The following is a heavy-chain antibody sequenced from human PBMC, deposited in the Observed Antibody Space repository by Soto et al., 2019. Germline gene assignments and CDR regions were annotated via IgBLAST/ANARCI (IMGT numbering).Heavy chain of an antibody. CDR3: ARSSGATYYDFWSGYDNWFDP. CDR2: INHSGST. CDR1: GGSFSCYY. D-gene: IGHD3-3*01. Sequence: PSETLSLTCAVYGGSFSCYYWSWIRQPPGKGLEWIGEINHSGSTNYNPSLKSRVTISVDTSKNQFSLKLSSVTAADTAVYYCARSSGATYYDFWSGYDNWFDPWGQGTLVTVSS. J-gene: IGHJ5*02. V-gene: IGHV4-34*01.